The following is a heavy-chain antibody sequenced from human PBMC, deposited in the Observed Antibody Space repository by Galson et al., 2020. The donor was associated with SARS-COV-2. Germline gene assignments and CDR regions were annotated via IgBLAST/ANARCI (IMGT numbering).Heavy chain of an antibody. CDR3: ARVGYYYDSSGYPSYWYVDL. CDR2: IGTAGDT. D-gene: IGHD3-22*01. V-gene: IGHV3-13*01. CDR1: GFTFSSYD. Sequence: GGSLRLSCAASGFTFSSYDMHWVRQATGKGLEWVSAIGTAGDTYYPGSVKGRFTISRENAKNSLYLQMNSLRAGDTAVYYCARVGYYYDSSGYPSYWYVDLWGRGTLVAVS. J-gene: IGHJ2*01.